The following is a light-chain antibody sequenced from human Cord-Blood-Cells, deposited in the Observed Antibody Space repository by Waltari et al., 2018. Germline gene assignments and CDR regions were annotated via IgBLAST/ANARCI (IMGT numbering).Light chain of an antibody. CDR3: QQYYSTPWT. CDR2: WAS. CDR1: QSVLYSSNNKNY. J-gene: IGKJ1*01. Sequence: DIVMTQSPDSLAVSLGERATINCKSSQSVLYSSNNKNYLAWYQQKPGQPTKLLIYWASTRDSGVPDRFSGSGSGRDFTLTISSLQAEDVAVYYCQQYYSTPWTFGQGTKVEIK. V-gene: IGKV4-1*01.